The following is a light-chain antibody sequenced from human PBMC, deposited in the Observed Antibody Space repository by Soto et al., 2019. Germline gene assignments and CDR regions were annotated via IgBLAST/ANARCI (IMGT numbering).Light chain of an antibody. Sequence: QSALTQPPSASGSPGQSVTISCTGTSSDVGGFHYVSWYQQYPGKAPKLMIFEVSKRPSGVPDRFSGSKSGNTASLTVSGLQAEDEADYYCSSYAGSNNWVFGGGTKLTVL. CDR2: EVS. V-gene: IGLV2-8*01. J-gene: IGLJ3*02. CDR3: SSYAGSNNWV. CDR1: SSDVGGFHY.